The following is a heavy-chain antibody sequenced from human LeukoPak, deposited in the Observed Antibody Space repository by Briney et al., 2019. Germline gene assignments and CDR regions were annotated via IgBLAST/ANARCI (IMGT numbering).Heavy chain of an antibody. CDR3: ARTPNNWFDP. CDR1: GYSFTSYW. J-gene: IGHJ5*02. CDR2: IDPSDSYT. V-gene: IGHV5-10-1*01. Sequence: GESLKISCKGSGYSFTSYWISWGRQMPGKGLEWMGRIDPSDSYTNYSPSFQGHVTISADKSISTAYLQWSSLKASDTAMYYCARTPNNWFDPWGQGTLVTVSS.